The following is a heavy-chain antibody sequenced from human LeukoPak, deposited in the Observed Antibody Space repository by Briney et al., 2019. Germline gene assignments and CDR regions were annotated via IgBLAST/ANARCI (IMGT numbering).Heavy chain of an antibody. CDR3: ARRRWGFDY. CDR1: GGSINSYY. J-gene: IGHJ4*02. CDR2: IHSSGSI. Sequence: SETLSLTCIVSGGSINSYYWAWVRQPPGKGLEWIGNIHSSGSIYYNPSLKSRVTISVDTSKNQFSLNLTSVTAADTAVYYCARRRWGFDYWGQGTLVTVSS. V-gene: IGHV4-39*01. D-gene: IGHD1-26*01.